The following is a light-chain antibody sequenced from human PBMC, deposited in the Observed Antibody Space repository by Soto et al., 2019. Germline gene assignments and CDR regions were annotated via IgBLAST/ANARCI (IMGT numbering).Light chain of an antibody. J-gene: IGKJ2*01. CDR1: QSISRW. Sequence: DIQMTQSPSTLSASLGDRVTITCRASQSISRWLAWYRKKPGKAPNLLIQKASSLQSGVPSRFSGSGSGTEFSLTISSWQPEIFATYSPHRNNDYKYFFG. CDR2: KAS. V-gene: IGKV1-5*03. CDR3: HRNNDYKYF.